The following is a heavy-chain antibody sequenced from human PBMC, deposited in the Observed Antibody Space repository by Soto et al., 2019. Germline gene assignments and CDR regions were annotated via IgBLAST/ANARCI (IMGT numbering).Heavy chain of an antibody. CDR2: IWYDGSNK. D-gene: IGHD6-13*01. CDR3: ARVWIAAAGTRYYYYGMDV. J-gene: IGHJ6*02. V-gene: IGHV3-33*01. Sequence: GGSLRLSCAASGFTFSSYGMHWVRQAPGKGLEWVAVIWYDGSNKYYADSVKGRFTISRDNSKNTLYLQMNSLRAEDTAVYYCARVWIAAAGTRYYYYGMDVWGQGTTVTVSS. CDR1: GFTFSSYG.